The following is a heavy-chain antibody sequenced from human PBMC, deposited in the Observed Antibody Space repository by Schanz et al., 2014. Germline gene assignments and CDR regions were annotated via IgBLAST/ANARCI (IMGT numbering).Heavy chain of an antibody. J-gene: IGHJ3*02. Sequence: EVQLVESGGGLIQPGGSLRLSCAVSGFTVNTNYMSWVRQAPGKGLEWVSAISGSGDATYYADSVKGRFTISRDNSKNTLYLQMNSLIAEDTAVYYCAKCIGWYGRCAFDIWGQGTMVTVSS. CDR2: SGSGDAT. V-gene: IGHV3-53*01. CDR3: AKCIGWYGRCAFDI. D-gene: IGHD6-19*01. CDR1: GFTVNTNY.